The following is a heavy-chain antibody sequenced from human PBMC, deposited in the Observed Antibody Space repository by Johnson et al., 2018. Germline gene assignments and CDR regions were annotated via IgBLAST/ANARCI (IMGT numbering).Heavy chain of an antibody. V-gene: IGHV3-13*01. D-gene: IGHD3-22*01. J-gene: IGHJ6*03. CDR2: IGPAGDT. CDR1: GFIFRSYD. CDR3: ARAGRPYDSSGYYLNYYYYYMDV. Sequence: EVQLVESGGGVVQPGRSLRLSCVASGFIFRSYDMHWVRQVTGKGLEWVSAIGPAGDTYYPGSVKGRFTISRKNAKNSLYLQMTSLRAGDTAVYYCARAGRPYDSSGYYLNYYYYYMDVWGKGTTVTVSS.